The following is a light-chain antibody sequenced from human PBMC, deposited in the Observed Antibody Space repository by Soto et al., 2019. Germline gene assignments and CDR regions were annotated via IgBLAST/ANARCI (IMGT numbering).Light chain of an antibody. CDR2: DAS. CDR1: QSVRSN. Sequence: EIVMKQSPASLSVSPGERATLSCRASQSVRSNYLAWYQQKPGQAPRLLIYDASTRATGIPARFSGSGSGTEFTLTISSLQSEDLAVYFCQQYSYWPLTFGPWTKVDI. V-gene: IGKV3-15*01. J-gene: IGKJ3*01. CDR3: QQYSYWPLT.